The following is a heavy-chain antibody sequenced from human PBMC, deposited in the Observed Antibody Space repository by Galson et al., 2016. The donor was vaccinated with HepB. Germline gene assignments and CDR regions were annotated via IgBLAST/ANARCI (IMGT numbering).Heavy chain of an antibody. CDR2: INPDGSEQ. J-gene: IGHJ4*02. CDR3: AREQWWRFDY. Sequence: SLRLSCAASGFSFSVHYMSWVRQTPGKGLECVAKINPDGSEQYLLASVGGRFTISRDNAKNSLYLQMDNVRPDDTAVYYCAREQWWRFDYWGQGSLVTVSS. V-gene: IGHV3-7*01. CDR1: GFSFSVHY. D-gene: IGHD2-15*01.